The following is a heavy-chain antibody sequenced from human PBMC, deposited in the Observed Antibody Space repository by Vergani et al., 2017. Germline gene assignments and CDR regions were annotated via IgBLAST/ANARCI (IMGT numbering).Heavy chain of an antibody. CDR1: GFTFSSYS. CDR2: IKQDGREK. Sequence: EVQLLESGGGLVQPGGSLRLSCAASGFTFSSYSMNWVRQAPGKGLEWVANIKQDGREKYYVDSVKGRFTISRDNAKNSLYLQMNSLRAEDTAVYYCARDSGVIGAFDIWGQGTMVTVSS. D-gene: IGHD2-21*01. CDR3: ARDSGVIGAFDI. J-gene: IGHJ3*02. V-gene: IGHV3-7*01.